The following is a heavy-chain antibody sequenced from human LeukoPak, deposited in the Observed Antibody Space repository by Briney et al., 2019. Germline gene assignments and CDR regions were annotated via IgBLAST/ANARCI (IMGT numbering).Heavy chain of an antibody. CDR1: GYTLTELS. CDR2: FDPEDGET. D-gene: IGHD6-13*01. J-gene: IGHJ4*02. Sequence: ASVKVSCKVSGYTLTELSMHWVRQAPGKGLEWMGGFDPEDGETIYAQKFQGRVTMTEDTSTDTAYMELSSLRSEDTAVYYCATDPDRIAVAGTPWGYWGQGTLVTVSS. V-gene: IGHV1-24*01. CDR3: ATDPDRIAVAGTPWGY.